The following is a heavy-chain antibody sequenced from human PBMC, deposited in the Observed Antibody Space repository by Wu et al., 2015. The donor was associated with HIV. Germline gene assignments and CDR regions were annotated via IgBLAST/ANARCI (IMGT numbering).Heavy chain of an antibody. D-gene: IGHD3-10*01. V-gene: IGHV1-69*13. CDR1: GGTFSSYA. J-gene: IGHJ3*02. CDR3: ARGAYGSGSYYGTHARTDAFDI. CDR2: IIPIFGTA. Sequence: QVQLVQSGAEVKKPGSSVKVSCKASGGTFSSYAISWVRQAPGQGLEWMGRIIPIFGTANYAQKFQGRVTITADESTSTAYMELSSLRSEDTAVYYCARGAYGSGSYYGTHARTDAFDIWGQGTMVTVSS.